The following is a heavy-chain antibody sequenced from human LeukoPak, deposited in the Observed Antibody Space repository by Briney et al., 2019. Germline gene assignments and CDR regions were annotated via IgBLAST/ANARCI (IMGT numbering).Heavy chain of an antibody. J-gene: IGHJ4*02. CDR1: GGSISSGGYS. CDR2: IYHSGST. CDR3: ARAVYDSSGYYYDASDY. Sequence: SETLSLTCAVSGGSISSGGYSWSWIRQPPGKGLEWIGYIYHSGSTYYNPSLKSRVTISVDRSKNQFSLKLSSVTAADTAVYYCARAVYDSSGYYYDASDYWGQGTLVTVSS. V-gene: IGHV4-30-2*01. D-gene: IGHD3-22*01.